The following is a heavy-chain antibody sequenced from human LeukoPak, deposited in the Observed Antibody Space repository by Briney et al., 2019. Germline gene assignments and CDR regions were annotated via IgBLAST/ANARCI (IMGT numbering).Heavy chain of an antibody. CDR3: ARVDLRLGEFNRIDY. CDR2: IYYSGST. J-gene: IGHJ4*02. V-gene: IGHV4-31*03. CDR1: GGSISSGGYY. Sequence: SETVSLTCTVSGGSISSGGYYWSWIRQHPGKGLEWIGYIYYSGSTYYNPSLKSRVTISVDTSKNQFSLKLSSVTAADTAVYYCARVDLRLGEFNRIDYWGQGTLVTVSS. D-gene: IGHD3-16*01.